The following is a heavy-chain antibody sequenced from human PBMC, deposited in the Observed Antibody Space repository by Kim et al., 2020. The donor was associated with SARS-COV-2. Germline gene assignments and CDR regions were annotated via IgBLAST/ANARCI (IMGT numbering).Heavy chain of an antibody. CDR3: ARDRRYFDWVGALDI. D-gene: IGHD3-9*01. V-gene: IGHV4-59*01. Sequence: SETLSLTCTVSGGSISSYYWSWIRQPPGKGLEWIGYIYYSGSTNYNPSLKSRVTISVDTSKNQFSLKLSSVTAADTAVYYCARDRRYFDWVGALDIWGQGTMGTVSS. CDR2: IYYSGST. CDR1: GGSISSYY. J-gene: IGHJ3*02.